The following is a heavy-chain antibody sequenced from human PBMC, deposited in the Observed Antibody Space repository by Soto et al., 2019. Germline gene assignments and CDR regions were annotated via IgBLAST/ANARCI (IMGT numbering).Heavy chain of an antibody. CDR1: GFTVSSKY. CDR2: IYSGGST. J-gene: IGHJ4*02. V-gene: IGHV3-53*01. D-gene: IGHD6-6*01. Sequence: PGGSLRLSCAASGFTVSSKYMSWVRQAPGNGLEWVSVIYSGGSTYYADSVKGRFTISRNNYKNTLYLQMNSLRAEDTAVYYCGAREYSLDYWGQGTLVTVSS. CDR3: GAREYSLDY.